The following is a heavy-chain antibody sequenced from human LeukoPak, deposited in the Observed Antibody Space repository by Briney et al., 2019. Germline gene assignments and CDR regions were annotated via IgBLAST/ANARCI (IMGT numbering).Heavy chain of an antibody. CDR1: GFTFSNYA. CDR2: ISGTGT. D-gene: IGHD4-17*01. Sequence: GGSLRLSCAASGFTFSNYALTWVRQAPGRGLEWVSSISGTGTYYADSVKGRFSVSRDNYRNRLYLQMSSLRAEDTAVYYCARDPNGDYIGAFDLQRWGQGTLVTVSS. J-gene: IGHJ1*01. V-gene: IGHV3-23*01. CDR3: ARDPNGDYIGAFDLQR.